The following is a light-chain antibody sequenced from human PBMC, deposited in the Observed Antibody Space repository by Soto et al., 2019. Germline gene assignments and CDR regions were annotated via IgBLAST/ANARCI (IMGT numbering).Light chain of an antibody. CDR2: KIS. Sequence: DIVMTQTPLSSPATLGQPASISCKSSQSLVYTDGNTYLSWLHQRPGQPPRLLIYKISNRLPGVSDRFSGSGAGTDFTLKISRVEAEDVGVYYCMQATQFPFTFGQGTRLEIK. CDR1: QSLVYTDGNTY. CDR3: MQATQFPFT. V-gene: IGKV2-24*01. J-gene: IGKJ5*01.